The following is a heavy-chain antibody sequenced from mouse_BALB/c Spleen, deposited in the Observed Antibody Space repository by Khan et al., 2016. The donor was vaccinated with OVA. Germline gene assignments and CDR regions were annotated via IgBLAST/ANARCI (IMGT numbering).Heavy chain of an antibody. J-gene: IGHJ1*01. V-gene: IGHV1-26*01. CDR3: TRGLFDV. Sequence: EVQLQQSGPELVKPGASVKMSCKASGYTFTDYYMKWLKQSHGKSLEWIGDINPNNGDTFYNQKFKDKATLTVDKSSSTAYMQLNSLTSEDSAVFYCTRGLFDVWGAWTTVTVSS. CDR1: GYTFTDYY. CDR2: INPNNGDT.